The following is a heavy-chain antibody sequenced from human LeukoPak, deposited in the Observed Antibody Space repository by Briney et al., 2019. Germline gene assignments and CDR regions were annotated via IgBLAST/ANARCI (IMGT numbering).Heavy chain of an antibody. CDR3: AKALGSGFGAH. CDR2: ISGSGGST. V-gene: IGHV3-23*01. D-gene: IGHD3-10*01. CDR1: GFTFSSYA. Sequence: GGSLRLSCAASGFTFSSYAMSWSRQAPEKGLEWVSSISGSGGSTYYADSVKGRFTISRDNSKNTLYLQMNSLRAEDTAVYYCAKALGSGFGAHWGQGTLVTVSS. J-gene: IGHJ4*02.